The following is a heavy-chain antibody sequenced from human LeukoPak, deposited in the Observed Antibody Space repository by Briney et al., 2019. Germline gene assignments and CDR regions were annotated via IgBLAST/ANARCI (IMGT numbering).Heavy chain of an antibody. D-gene: IGHD2-2*01. CDR1: SGSINSYY. V-gene: IGHV4-34*12. CDR3: EGSSYNSYYYYMDV. Sequence: SETLSLTCTVSSGSINSYYWNWIRQPPGKGLEWIGEIIHSGSTNYNPSLKSRVTISVDTSKNQFSLKLSSVTAADTAIYYCEGSSYNSYYYYMDVWGKGTTVTVSS. CDR2: IIHSGST. J-gene: IGHJ6*03.